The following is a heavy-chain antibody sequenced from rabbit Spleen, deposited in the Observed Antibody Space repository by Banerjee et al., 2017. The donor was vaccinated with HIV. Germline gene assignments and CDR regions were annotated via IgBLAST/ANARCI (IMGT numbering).Heavy chain of an antibody. CDR2: VNSFSGRP. CDR1: GFSFSSSDY. V-gene: IGHV1S40*01. CDR3: ARDLPGVIGWNFNL. Sequence: QSLEESGGGLVQPEGSLALTCKASGFSFSSSDYICWVRQAPGKGLEWIGCVNSFSGRPVYATWAKGRFTISKASWTTVTLQMTSLTAADTANYLCARDLPGVIGWNFNLWGQGTLVTVS. D-gene: IGHD2-1*01. J-gene: IGHJ4*01.